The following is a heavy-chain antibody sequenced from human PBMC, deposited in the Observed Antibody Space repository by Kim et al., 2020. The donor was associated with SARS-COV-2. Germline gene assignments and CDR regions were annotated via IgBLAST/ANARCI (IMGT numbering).Heavy chain of an antibody. V-gene: IGHV3-21*01. Sequence: GGSLRLSCAASGFTFSSYSMNWVRQAPGKGLEWVSSISSSSSYIYYADSVKGRFTISRDNAKNSLYLQMNSLRAEDTAVYYCARDPRGIAAAGMGGMDVWGQGTTVTVSS. D-gene: IGHD6-13*01. CDR3: ARDPRGIAAAGMGGMDV. CDR2: ISSSSSYI. J-gene: IGHJ6*02. CDR1: GFTFSSYS.